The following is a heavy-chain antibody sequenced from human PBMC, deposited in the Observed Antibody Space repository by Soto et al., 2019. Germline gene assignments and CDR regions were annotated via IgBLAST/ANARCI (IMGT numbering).Heavy chain of an antibody. J-gene: IGHJ6*02. CDR2: IYYSGST. D-gene: IGHD5-18*01. CDR1: GGSISSGGYY. CDR3: ARDLKVDSYVPYYYYYYCMDV. Sequence: QVQLQESGPGLVKPSQTLSLTCTVSGGSISSGGYYWSWIRQHPGKGLEWIGSIYYSGSTYYNPSHKSRVTISVDTSKNQFSLQLSSVTAADTAVYYCARDLKVDSYVPYYYYYYCMDVWGQGTTVTVSS. V-gene: IGHV4-31*03.